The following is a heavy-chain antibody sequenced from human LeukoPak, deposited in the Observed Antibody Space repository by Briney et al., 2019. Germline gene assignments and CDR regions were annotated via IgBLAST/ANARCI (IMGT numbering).Heavy chain of an antibody. CDR1: GGSFSGYY. D-gene: IGHD2-15*01. CDR3: ARGRRLPYYFDY. CDR2: INQSGST. V-gene: IGHV4-34*01. J-gene: IGHJ4*02. Sequence: PSEALSLTCAVYGGSFSGYYWSWIRQPPGKGLEWIGEINQSGSTNYNPSLKSRVTISVDTSKNQFSLKLSSVTAADTAVYYCARGRRLPYYFDYWGQGTLVTVSS.